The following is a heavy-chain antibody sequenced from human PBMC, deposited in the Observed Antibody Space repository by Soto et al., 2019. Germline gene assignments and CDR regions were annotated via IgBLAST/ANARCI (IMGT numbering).Heavy chain of an antibody. CDR1: GFTFSRYW. V-gene: IGHV3-74*01. D-gene: IGHD3-22*01. CDR2: IKGDGSST. J-gene: IGHJ4*02. Sequence: EVQLVESGGGLVQPGGSLRLSCAASGFTFSRYWMHWVRQAPGKGLVWVSRIKGDGSSTAYADSVKGRFTISRDNAENTVYLQMNSLRGEDTAVYYCVRGAEGAYYHDYWGQGTLVTVSS. CDR3: VRGAEGAYYHDY.